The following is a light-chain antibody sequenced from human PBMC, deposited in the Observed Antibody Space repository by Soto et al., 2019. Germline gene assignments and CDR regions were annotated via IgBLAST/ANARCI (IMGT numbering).Light chain of an antibody. CDR3: QQSYSTPRT. CDR2: ATS. J-gene: IGKJ1*01. V-gene: IGKV1-39*01. Sequence: DIQMTQSPSSLSASVGDRVTITCRASQSISSHLNWYQQKPGKAPNLLISATSSLQSGVPSRFSGSGSGTDFTLTISSLQPEDFATYYCQQSYSTPRTFGQGTKVDIK. CDR1: QSISSH.